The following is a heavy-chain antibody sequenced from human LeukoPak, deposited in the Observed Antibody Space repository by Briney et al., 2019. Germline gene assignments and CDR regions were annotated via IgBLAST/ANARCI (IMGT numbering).Heavy chain of an antibody. CDR2: VIPIFGTA. V-gene: IGHV1-69*06. D-gene: IGHD3-3*01. CDR1: GYTFTSYA. J-gene: IGHJ6*03. Sequence: ASVKVSCKASGYTFTSYAISWVRQAPGQGLEWMGGVIPIFGTANYAQKFQGRVTITADKSTSTAYMELSSLRSEDTAVYYCARARAFGVVITPELVHYYYYYMDVWGKGTTVTVSS. CDR3: ARARAFGVVITPELVHYYYYYMDV.